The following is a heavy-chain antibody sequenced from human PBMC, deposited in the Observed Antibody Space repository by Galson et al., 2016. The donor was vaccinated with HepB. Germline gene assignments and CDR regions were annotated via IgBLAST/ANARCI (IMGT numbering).Heavy chain of an antibody. Sequence: SLRLSCAASGFSVTSYGMHWVRQAPGKGLAWVAAIWYDESNENYADSVKDRFSISRDNSKNTLYLQMNSLRAEDTAIYYCAKDPHRGRRITVASKKPYYYMDAWGKGTTVIVSS. CDR1: GFSVTSYG. D-gene: IGHD6-19*01. V-gene: IGHV3-33*06. CDR3: AKDPHRGRRITVASKKPYYYMDA. CDR2: IWYDESNE. J-gene: IGHJ6*03.